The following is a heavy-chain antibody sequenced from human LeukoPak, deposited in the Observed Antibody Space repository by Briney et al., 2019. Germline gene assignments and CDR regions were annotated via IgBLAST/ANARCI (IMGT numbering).Heavy chain of an antibody. J-gene: IGHJ4*02. D-gene: IGHD2-2*01. CDR3: VSFYETY. Sequence: GGSLRLSCATSGFTFSSYAMSWVRQAPGKGLVWVSHINSDGSWTSYADSVKGRFTISKNNAKNTVYLQMNNLRAEDTAVYYCVSFYETYWGRGTLVTVSS. CDR1: GFTFSSYA. V-gene: IGHV3-74*01. CDR2: INSDGSWT.